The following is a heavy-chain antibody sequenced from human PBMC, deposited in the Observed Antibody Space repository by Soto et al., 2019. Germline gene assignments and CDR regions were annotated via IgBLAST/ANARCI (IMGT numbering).Heavy chain of an antibody. J-gene: IGHJ4*02. V-gene: IGHV3-30-3*01. CDR2: ISYDGSNK. Sequence: EGSLRLSCAASGFTFSSYAMHWVRQAPGKGLEWVAVISYDGSNKYYADSVKGRFTISRDNSKNTLYLQMNSLRAEDTAVYYCARVKGSGWYRYFDYWGQGTLVTVSS. D-gene: IGHD6-19*01. CDR1: GFTFSSYA. CDR3: ARVKGSGWYRYFDY.